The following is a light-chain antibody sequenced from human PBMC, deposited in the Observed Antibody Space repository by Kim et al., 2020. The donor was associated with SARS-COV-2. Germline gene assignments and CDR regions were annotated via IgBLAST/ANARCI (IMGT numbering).Light chain of an antibody. V-gene: IGKV3-15*01. J-gene: IGKJ1*01. CDR3: QQSGRT. Sequence: EIVMTQSPATLSVSPGERATLSCRASQSVSSNLAWYQQKPGQAPRLLIYGASTRATGIPARFSGSGSGTEFTLTISSLQSEDFAVYYCQQSGRTFGQGTKLEI. CDR1: QSVSSN. CDR2: GAS.